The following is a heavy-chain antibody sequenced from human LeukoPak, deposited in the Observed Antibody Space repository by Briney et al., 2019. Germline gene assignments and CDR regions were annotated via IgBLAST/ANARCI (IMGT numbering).Heavy chain of an antibody. CDR2: INPNSGGT. CDR1: GYTFIDYY. CDR3: ARDHGKLVVVAADYFDY. J-gene: IGHJ4*02. V-gene: IGHV1-2*06. D-gene: IGHD2-15*01. Sequence: ASVKVSCKASGYTFIDYYMHWVRQAPGQGLEWMGRINPNSGGTNYTQKFQSRVTMTRDTSITTAYMELSRLRSDDTAVYYCARDHGKLVVVAADYFDYWGQGTLVTVSS.